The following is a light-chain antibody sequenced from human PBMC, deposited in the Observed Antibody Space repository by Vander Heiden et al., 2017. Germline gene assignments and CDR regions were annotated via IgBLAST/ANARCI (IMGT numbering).Light chain of an antibody. V-gene: IGKV1-5*03. Sequence: DIQVTQSPSTLSAPVGERLTITCRASQRISNYLAWYQQKPGKAPRLLIYKASSLESGVPLRFSGSGSGTEFTLTISSLQPDDFATYYCQQFNSYPVTFGQGTKVEIK. CDR3: QQFNSYPVT. CDR2: KAS. J-gene: IGKJ1*01. CDR1: QRISNY.